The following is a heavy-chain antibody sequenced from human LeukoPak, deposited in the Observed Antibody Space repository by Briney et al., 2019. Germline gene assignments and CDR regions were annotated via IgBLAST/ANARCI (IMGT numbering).Heavy chain of an antibody. V-gene: IGHV6-1*01. CDR3: AREKEQGLAYDAFDF. Sequence: SQTLSLTCAISGDSVSSNSAAWNWIRQSPSRGLEWLGRTYYRSKWYNNYAVSVRSRITINPDTSKNQFSLQLNSVTPTDTAVYYCAREKEQGLAYDAFDFWAQGTMVTVSS. CDR2: TYYRSKWYN. CDR1: GDSVSSNSAA. D-gene: IGHD6-19*01. J-gene: IGHJ3*01.